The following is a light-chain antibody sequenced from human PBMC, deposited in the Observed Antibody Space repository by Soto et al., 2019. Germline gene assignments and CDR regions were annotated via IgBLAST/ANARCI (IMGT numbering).Light chain of an antibody. CDR1: QSVLYSSNNKNY. CDR3: QHYYTTPST. J-gene: IGKJ1*01. V-gene: IGKV4-1*01. CDR2: WAS. Sequence: DIVMTQSPDSVAVSLGERATINCKSSQSVLYSSNNKNYLAWYQQKPGQPPKLLIYWASTRQSGVPDRFSGSGSGTDFTLTITNLQAEDVAVYSCQHYYTTPSTFGQGTKVEIK.